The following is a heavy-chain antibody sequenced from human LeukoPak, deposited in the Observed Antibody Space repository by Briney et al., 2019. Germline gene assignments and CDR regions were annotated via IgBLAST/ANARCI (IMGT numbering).Heavy chain of an antibody. CDR2: ISGSASST. CDR1: GFTFSNYA. CDR3: AKGYYGSGSYGWFDY. Sequence: PGGSLRLSCAASGFTFSNYAMSWVRQAPGKGLEWVSAISGSASSTYYADSVKGRFTISRDNSKNTLFLQMNSLRAEDTAVYYAKGYYGSGSYGWFDYWGQGTLVTVSS. J-gene: IGHJ4*02. V-gene: IGHV3-23*01. D-gene: IGHD3-10*01.